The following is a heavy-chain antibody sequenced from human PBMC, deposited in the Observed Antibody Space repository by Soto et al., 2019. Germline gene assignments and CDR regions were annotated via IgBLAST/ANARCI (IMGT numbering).Heavy chain of an antibody. V-gene: IGHV4-30-2*01. CDR1: GDSYSISTYS. CDR2: IYQSGVT. CDR3: AGMPYTSGLRFDP. D-gene: IGHD6-19*01. J-gene: IGHJ5*02. Sequence: PSETLSLTCTMSGDSYSISTYSWSWIRQPPGKALQWIGFIYQSGVTSYDPSLASRVSLSLDRSNNQCSLNPKSVTAADTAVHVCAGMPYTSGLRFDPWGPGTLVTVSS.